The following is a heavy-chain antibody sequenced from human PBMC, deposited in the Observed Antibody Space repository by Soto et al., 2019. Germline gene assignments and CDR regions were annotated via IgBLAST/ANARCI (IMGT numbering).Heavy chain of an antibody. CDR3: AREVVGNTWPGIFDS. CDR2: VYTSGST. J-gene: IGHJ4*02. CDR1: DDSIGPYY. V-gene: IGHV4-4*08. Sequence: SETLSLTCAISDDSIGPYYWTWIRQTPRKELQWIGYVYTSGSTKYNSSLKSRVTISLDASNSQFSLTMSTVTAADTGVYYCAREVVGNTWPGIFDSWGRGTLVTVSS.